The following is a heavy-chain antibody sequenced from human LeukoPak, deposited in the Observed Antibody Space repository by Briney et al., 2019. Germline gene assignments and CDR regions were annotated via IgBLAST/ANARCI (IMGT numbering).Heavy chain of an antibody. J-gene: IGHJ6*03. CDR3: ARRYSYGDHYYYYYYMDA. Sequence: GASVKVSCKASGYTFTGYYMHWVRQAPGQGLEWMGWINPNSGGTNYAQKFQGRVTMTRDTSISTAYMELSRLRSDDTAVYYCARRYSYGDHYYYYYYMDAWGKGTTVTVSS. CDR2: INPNSGGT. CDR1: GYTFTGYY. V-gene: IGHV1-2*02. D-gene: IGHD5-18*01.